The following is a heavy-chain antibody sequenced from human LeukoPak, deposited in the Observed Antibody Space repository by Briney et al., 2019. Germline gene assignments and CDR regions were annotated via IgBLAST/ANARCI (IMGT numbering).Heavy chain of an antibody. V-gene: IGHV3-7*01. CDR2: IKQDGSEK. D-gene: IGHD3-16*02. CDR3: ARDYYDYVWGSYRYTFDY. CDR1: GFTFSSYW. J-gene: IGHJ4*02. Sequence: GGTLRLSCAASGFTFSSYWMSWVRQAPGKGLEWVANIKQDGSEKYYVDSVKGRFTISRDNAKNSLYLQMNSLRAEDTAVYYCARDYYDYVWGSYRYTFDYWGQGTLVTVSS.